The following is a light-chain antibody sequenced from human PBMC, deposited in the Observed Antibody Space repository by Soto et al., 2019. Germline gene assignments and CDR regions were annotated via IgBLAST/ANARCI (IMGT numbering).Light chain of an antibody. CDR3: SSSTSSNTFV. CDR2: EVI. J-gene: IGLJ1*01. CDR1: NSDVNY. V-gene: IGLV2-14*01. Sequence: QSALIQPASVSGAPGQSITISCTGTNSDVNYVSWHQQHPGKAPKLMIYEVINRSSGVSTRFSGSKSGNTASLTISGLQGEDEADYYCSSSTSSNTFVFGTGTKVTVL.